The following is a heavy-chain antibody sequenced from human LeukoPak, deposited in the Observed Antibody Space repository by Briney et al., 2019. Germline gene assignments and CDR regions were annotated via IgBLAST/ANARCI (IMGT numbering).Heavy chain of an antibody. CDR2: ISSSGTYL. CDR1: GFTVSSYS. V-gene: IGHV3-21*01. Sequence: KPGGSLRLSCAASGFTVSSYSMNWVRQTPGKGLEWVSAISSSGTYLYYADSVKGRFTISRDNAKNSLYLQMNSLRAEDSAVYYCATLTGDYGSGTYYLRDYWGQGTLVTVSS. J-gene: IGHJ4*02. D-gene: IGHD3-10*01. CDR3: ATLTGDYGSGTYYLRDY.